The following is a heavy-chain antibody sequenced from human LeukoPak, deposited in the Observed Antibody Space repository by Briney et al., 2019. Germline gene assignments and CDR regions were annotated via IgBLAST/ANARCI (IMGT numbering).Heavy chain of an antibody. D-gene: IGHD6-19*01. Sequence: SETLSLTCTVSGGSISSYYWSWIRQPAGKGLEWIGRIHTSGSTNYNPSLKRRVTMSVDTSKNQFSLKLSSVTAADTAVYYCARRGPYSSGWYLNYNWFDPWGQGTLVTVSS. V-gene: IGHV4-4*07. J-gene: IGHJ5*02. CDR1: GGSISSYY. CDR3: ARRGPYSSGWYLNYNWFDP. CDR2: IHTSGST.